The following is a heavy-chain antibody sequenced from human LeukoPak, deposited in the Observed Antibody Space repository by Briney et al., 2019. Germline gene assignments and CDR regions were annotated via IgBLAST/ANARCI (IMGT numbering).Heavy chain of an antibody. CDR3: RQSGYSYADDY. J-gene: IGHJ4*02. CDR1: GGSFSGYY. CDR2: INHSGST. Sequence: PSETLCLTCAVYGGSFSGYYWSWIRQPPGKGLEWIGEINHSGSTNYNPSLKSRVTISVDTSKNQFSLKLSSVTAADTAVYYCRQSGYSYADDYWGQGTLVTVSS. V-gene: IGHV4-34*01. D-gene: IGHD5-18*01.